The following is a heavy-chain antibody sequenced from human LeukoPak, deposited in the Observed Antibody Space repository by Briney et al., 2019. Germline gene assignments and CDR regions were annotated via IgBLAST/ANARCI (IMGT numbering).Heavy chain of an antibody. Sequence: GGSLRLSCAASGFTFSGYAMAWVRQAPGKGLEWVSSITITGSSPSYADSVKGRFTVSRDNSKNTLYLQMNSLRAEDTAVYFCAKSSRSWSYYFNYWGQGTLVTVSS. V-gene: IGHV3-23*01. CDR2: ITITGSSP. CDR3: AKSSRSWSYYFNY. CDR1: GFTFSGYA. D-gene: IGHD6-13*01. J-gene: IGHJ4*02.